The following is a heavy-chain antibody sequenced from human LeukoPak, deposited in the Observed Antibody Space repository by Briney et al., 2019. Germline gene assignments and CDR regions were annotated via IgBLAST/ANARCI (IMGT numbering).Heavy chain of an antibody. CDR1: GDTLTEVS. CDR3: ATEGGE. D-gene: IGHD3-16*01. Sequence: ASVKVSCKVSGDTLTEVSMHWVRQAPGKGLEWMGGFDSEEGETIYAQKFQGRVTMTEAPSTNTAYMGLRDRKSGAPAMFYFATEGGEWGQGTLVTVSS. J-gene: IGHJ4*02. CDR2: FDSEEGET. V-gene: IGHV1-24*01.